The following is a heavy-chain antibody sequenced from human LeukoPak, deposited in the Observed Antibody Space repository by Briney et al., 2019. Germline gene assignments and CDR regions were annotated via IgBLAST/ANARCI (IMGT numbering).Heavy chain of an antibody. J-gene: IGHJ4*02. Sequence: GASVKVSCKASGYTFTGYYMHWVRQAPGQGLEGMGWINPNSGGTNYAQKFQGRVTMTRDTSISTAYMELSRLRSDDTAVYYCAREGTYSSSWSWRGGSDYWGQGTLVTVSS. V-gene: IGHV1-2*02. CDR1: GYTFTGYY. CDR3: AREGTYSSSWSWRGGSDY. D-gene: IGHD6-13*01. CDR2: INPNSGGT.